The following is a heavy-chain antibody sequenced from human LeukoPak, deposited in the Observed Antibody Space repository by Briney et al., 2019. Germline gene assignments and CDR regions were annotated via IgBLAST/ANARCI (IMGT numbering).Heavy chain of an antibody. Sequence: PGGSLRLSCAASGFTFSDHYMDWVRQAPGKGLEWVGRIRNKAKSYTTEYAASVKGRFTISRDDSKNSLYLQMNSLKTEDTAVYYCARVGDYYDSNGYSVDAFDIWGQGTMVTVCS. CDR1: GFTFSDHY. CDR3: ARVGDYYDSNGYSVDAFDI. CDR2: IRNKAKSYTT. V-gene: IGHV3-72*01. J-gene: IGHJ3*02. D-gene: IGHD3-22*01.